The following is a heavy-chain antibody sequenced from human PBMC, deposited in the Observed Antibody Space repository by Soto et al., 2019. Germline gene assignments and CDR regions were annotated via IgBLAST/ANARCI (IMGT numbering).Heavy chain of an antibody. D-gene: IGHD2-15*01. CDR2: IYYSGST. V-gene: IGHV4-30-4*01. CDR3: AGVVVDATLSVWFDP. J-gene: IGHJ5*02. CDR1: GGCISSGEDY. Sequence: TLSLTCTVSGGCISSGEDYGSWIRQPPGKGLEWIGYIYYSGSTYYNPSLKSRVTISVDTSKNQFSLKLSSVTAADTAVYYCAGVVVDATLSVWFDPWGQGTLVTVSS.